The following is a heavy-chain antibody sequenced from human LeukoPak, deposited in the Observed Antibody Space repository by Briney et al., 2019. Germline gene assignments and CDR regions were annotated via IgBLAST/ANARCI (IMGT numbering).Heavy chain of an antibody. D-gene: IGHD6-13*01. CDR1: GFTFSDYY. CDR2: ISSSGSTI. CDR3: ARDRLIAAAGTLKISYYYGMDV. V-gene: IGHV3-11*01. J-gene: IGHJ6*02. Sequence: GGSLRLSCAASGFTFSDYYMSWIGQAPGKGLEWVSYISSSGSTIYYADSVKGRFTISRDNAKNSLYLQMNSLRAEDTAVYYCARDRLIAAAGTLKISYYYGMDVWGQGTTVTVSS.